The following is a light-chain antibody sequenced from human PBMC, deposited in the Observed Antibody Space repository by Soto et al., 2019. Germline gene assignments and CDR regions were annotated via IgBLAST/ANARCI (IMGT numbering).Light chain of an antibody. J-gene: IGLJ2*01. Sequence: QSALTQPRSVSGSPGHSVTISCTGTSSDVGGYNYVSWYQQHPGKAPKLLIYDVTKRPSGVPDRFSGSKSGNTASLTISGLQAEDEADYWCCSFARRNFVIFGGGTKLTVL. CDR2: DVT. CDR1: SSDVGGYNY. V-gene: IGLV2-11*01. CDR3: CSFARRNFVI.